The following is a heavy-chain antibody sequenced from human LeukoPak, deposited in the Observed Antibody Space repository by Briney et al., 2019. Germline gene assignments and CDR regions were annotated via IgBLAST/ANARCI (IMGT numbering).Heavy chain of an antibody. D-gene: IGHD6-13*01. CDR1: GFTFSSYA. CDR3: ARADIAAAGTDY. J-gene: IGHJ4*02. Sequence: PGGSLRLSCAASGFTFSSYAMHWVRQAPGKGLEWVAVISYDGSNKYYADSVKGRFTISSDNSKNTLYLQMNSLRAEDTAVYYCARADIAAAGTDYWGQGTLVTVSS. V-gene: IGHV3-30-3*01. CDR2: ISYDGSNK.